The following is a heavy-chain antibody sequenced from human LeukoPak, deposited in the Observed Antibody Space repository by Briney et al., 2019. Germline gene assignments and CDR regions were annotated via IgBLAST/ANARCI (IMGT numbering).Heavy chain of an antibody. D-gene: IGHD2-15*01. J-gene: IGHJ4*02. CDR1: GFMFYRYN. CDR3: ATDGSSSDY. V-gene: IGHV3-23*01. CDR2: ISGSGGDT. Sequence: GGSLRLSCAASGFMFYRYNMNWVRQAPGKGLEWVSGISGSGGDTYYADSVKGRFTISRDNSKNTLYLQMNSLRAEDTAVYYCATDGSSSDYWGQGTLVTVSS.